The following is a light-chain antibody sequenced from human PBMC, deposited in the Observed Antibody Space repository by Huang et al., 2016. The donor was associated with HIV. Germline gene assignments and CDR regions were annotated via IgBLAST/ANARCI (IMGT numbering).Light chain of an antibody. Sequence: DIQMTQSPSSLSASVGDRVTITCQASEDISNYLNWYQQKPGKAPKVLIYHASNLETGVPSRLSGNGSGTDFTFTISSLQPEDIATYYCQQYDNLYTFGQGTKLEIK. J-gene: IGKJ2*01. V-gene: IGKV1-33*01. CDR3: QQYDNLYT. CDR1: EDISNY. CDR2: HAS.